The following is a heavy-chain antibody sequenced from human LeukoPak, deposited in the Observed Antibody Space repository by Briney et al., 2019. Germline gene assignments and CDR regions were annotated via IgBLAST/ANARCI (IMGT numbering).Heavy chain of an antibody. Sequence: SETLSLTCTVSGGSISSYSWNWIRLPAAKGLEWIGRISTSGSTDYNPSLKSRVSMSLDTSKNQFSLKLNSVTAADTAVYYCARQQLRTMASFDYWGQGILVTVSS. CDR1: GGSISSYS. V-gene: IGHV4-4*07. CDR2: ISTSGST. D-gene: IGHD4/OR15-4a*01. J-gene: IGHJ4*02. CDR3: ARQQLRTMASFDY.